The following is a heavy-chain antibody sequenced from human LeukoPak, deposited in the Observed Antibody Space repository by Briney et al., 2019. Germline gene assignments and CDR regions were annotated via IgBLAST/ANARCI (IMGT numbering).Heavy chain of an antibody. CDR3: ARVRYYYDSSGNELQY. J-gene: IGHJ4*02. D-gene: IGHD3-22*01. Sequence: GGSLRLSCVASGFTFSSYWMHWVRQAPGKGLVWVSRINGDGSSTSYADSVEGRFTISRDNAKNTLYLQMNSLRAEDTAVYYCARVRYYYDSSGNELQYWGQGTLVTVSA. CDR1: GFTFSSYW. CDR2: INGDGSST. V-gene: IGHV3-74*01.